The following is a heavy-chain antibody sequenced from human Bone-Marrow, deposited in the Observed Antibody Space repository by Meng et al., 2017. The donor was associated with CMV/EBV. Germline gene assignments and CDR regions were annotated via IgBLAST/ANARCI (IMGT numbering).Heavy chain of an antibody. V-gene: IGHV3-21*01. Sequence: GESLKISCAASGFTFSSYSMNWVRQAPGKGLEWVSSISSSSSYIYYADSVKGRFTISRDNSKNTLYLQMNSLRAEDTAVYYCARGVPFYRPHYSSSTREIYYWGQGTLVTVSS. CDR3: ARGVPFYRPHYSSSTREIYY. CDR2: ISSSSSYI. D-gene: IGHD6-6*01. J-gene: IGHJ4*02. CDR1: GFTFSSYS.